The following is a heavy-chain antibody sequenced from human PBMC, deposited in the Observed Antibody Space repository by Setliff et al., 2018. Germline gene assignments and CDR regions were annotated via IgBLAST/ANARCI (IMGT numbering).Heavy chain of an antibody. CDR3: SRLVRYCTRTSCQRLSGGEF. Sequence: GASVKVSCKTSGYTFTDYGITWVRQAPGQGLEWMGWISAHTGSTYYTPKLHGRVTLTTDTSTSTAYMELTSLGSDDTAVYYCSRLVRYCTRTSCQRLSGGEFWGQGTLVTVSS. CDR2: ISAHTGST. V-gene: IGHV1-18*01. J-gene: IGHJ4*02. D-gene: IGHD2-15*01. CDR1: GYTFTDYG.